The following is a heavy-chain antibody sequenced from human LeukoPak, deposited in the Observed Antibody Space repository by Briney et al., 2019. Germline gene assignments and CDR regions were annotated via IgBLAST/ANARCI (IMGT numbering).Heavy chain of an antibody. CDR1: GFTFDTYA. V-gene: IGHV3-23*01. Sequence: PGGSLRLSCAASGFTFDTYAMNWVRQAPGKGLEWVSTISGSGDNAYFADSVKGRFTISRDNSKNTLYLQMSSLRAEDTAVYYCAKSYGDYLGYFDSWGQGTLVTVSS. CDR2: ISGSGDNA. J-gene: IGHJ4*02. D-gene: IGHD4-17*01. CDR3: AKSYGDYLGYFDS.